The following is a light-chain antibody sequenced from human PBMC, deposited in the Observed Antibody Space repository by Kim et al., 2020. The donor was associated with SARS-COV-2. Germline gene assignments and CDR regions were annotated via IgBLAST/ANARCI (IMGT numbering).Light chain of an antibody. CDR1: NIGSKR. Sequence: APGKTARITCGGNNIGSKRVHWYPQKPGQAPVLVIYYDSDRPSGIPERFSGSNSGNTATLTISRVEAGDEADYYCQVWDSSSDLRVFGGGTQLTVL. J-gene: IGLJ3*02. V-gene: IGLV3-21*04. CDR3: QVWDSSSDLRV. CDR2: YDS.